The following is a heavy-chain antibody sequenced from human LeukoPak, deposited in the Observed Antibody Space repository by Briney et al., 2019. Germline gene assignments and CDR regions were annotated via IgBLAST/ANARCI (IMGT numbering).Heavy chain of an antibody. CDR1: GFPLSSYS. J-gene: IGHJ5*02. V-gene: IGHV3-48*04. D-gene: IGHD2-2*01. CDR2: ISSSGSAI. CDR3: ARDPRVGYCSSSTCQGGYNYFDP. Sequence: GGSLRLSCAASGFPLSSYSINWVRQAPGKGLEWVSYISSSGSAIYYVDSVKGRFTISRDNTKNSLFLQMNSLRAEDTAVYFCARDPRVGYCSSSTCQGGYNYFDPWGQGTLVIVSS.